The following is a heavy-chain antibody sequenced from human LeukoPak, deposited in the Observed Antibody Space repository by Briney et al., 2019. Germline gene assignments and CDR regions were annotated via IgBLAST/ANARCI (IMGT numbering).Heavy chain of an antibody. Sequence: SETLSLTCAVYGGSFSGYYWSWIRQPPGKGLEWIGEINHSGSTNYNPSLKSRVTISVDTSKNQFSLKLSSVTAADTAVYYCARGRPRGLAPMVRGVILPDYWGQGTLVTVSS. D-gene: IGHD3-10*01. CDR3: ARGRPRGLAPMVRGVILPDY. CDR1: GGSFSGYY. J-gene: IGHJ4*02. CDR2: INHSGST. V-gene: IGHV4-34*01.